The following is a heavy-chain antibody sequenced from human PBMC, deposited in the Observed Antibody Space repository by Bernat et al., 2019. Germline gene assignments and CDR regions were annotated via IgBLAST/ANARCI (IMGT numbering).Heavy chain of an antibody. CDR1: GFTFSSYW. J-gene: IGHJ3*02. Sequence: EVQLVESGGGLVQPGGSLRLSCAASGFTFSSYWMHWVRQAPGKGLGWVSRINSDGSSTSYADSVKGRFTISRDNAKNTLYLQMNSLRAEDTAVYYCARDTTWIPHDAFDIWGQGTMVTVSS. V-gene: IGHV3-74*01. CDR3: ARDTTWIPHDAFDI. CDR2: INSDGSST. D-gene: IGHD5-18*01.